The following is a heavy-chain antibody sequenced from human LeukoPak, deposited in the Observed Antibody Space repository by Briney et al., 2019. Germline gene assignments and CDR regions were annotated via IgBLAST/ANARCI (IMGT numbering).Heavy chain of an antibody. J-gene: IGHJ4*02. V-gene: IGHV1-69*04. CDR3: AREQYIAAAHEFDY. Sequence: SVKVSCKASGYTFTGYYMHWVRQAPGQGLEWMGRIIPILGIANYAQKFQGRVTITADKSTSTAYMELSSLRSEDTAVYYCAREQYIAAAHEFDYWGQGTLVTVSS. CDR2: IIPILGIA. CDR1: GYTFTGYY. D-gene: IGHD6-13*01.